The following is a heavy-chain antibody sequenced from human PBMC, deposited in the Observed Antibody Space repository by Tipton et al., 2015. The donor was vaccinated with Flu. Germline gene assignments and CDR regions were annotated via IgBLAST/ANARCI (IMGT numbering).Heavy chain of an antibody. D-gene: IGHD3-10*01. Sequence: TLSLTCAVSNYSISSAYYWGWIRQPPGKGLEWIGCISHSGRTYYNPSLKSRVTISVDMAKNQFSQRLSSVTAADTAVYYCARTTYYYGSGSSDYWGQGPLVTVSS. CDR3: ARTTYYYGSGSSDY. CDR2: ISHSGRT. J-gene: IGHJ4*02. CDR1: NYSISSAYY. V-gene: IGHV4-38-2*01.